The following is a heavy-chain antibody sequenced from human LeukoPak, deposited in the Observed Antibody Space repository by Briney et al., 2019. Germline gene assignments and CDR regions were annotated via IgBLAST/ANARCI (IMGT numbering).Heavy chain of an antibody. Sequence: SETLSLTCTVSGGSIRSSTDYWGWIRQPPGKELEWIGSIYYSGSAYYNPSLKSRVTISVDTSKNQFSVKLSSVTAADTAVYYCARSIRGYSSGWYYFDYWGQGTLITVSS. CDR3: ARSIRGYSSGWYYFDY. CDR1: GGSIRSSTDY. CDR2: IYYSGSA. J-gene: IGHJ4*02. V-gene: IGHV4-39*07. D-gene: IGHD6-19*01.